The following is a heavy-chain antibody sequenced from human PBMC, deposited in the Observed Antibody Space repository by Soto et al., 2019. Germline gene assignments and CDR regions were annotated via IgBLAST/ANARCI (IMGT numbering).Heavy chain of an antibody. D-gene: IGHD2-8*01. V-gene: IGHV3-23*01. J-gene: IGHJ6*02. Sequence: PGGSLRLSCAASGFTFSSYAMSWVRQAPGKGLEWVSAISGSGGSTYYADSVKGRFTISRDNSKNTLYLQMNSLRAEDTAVYFCTRGSYCPTNGGCDIGGYYYGMDVWGQGTTVTVSS. CDR1: GFTFSSYA. CDR3: TRGSYCPTNGGCDIGGYYYGMDV. CDR2: ISGSGGST.